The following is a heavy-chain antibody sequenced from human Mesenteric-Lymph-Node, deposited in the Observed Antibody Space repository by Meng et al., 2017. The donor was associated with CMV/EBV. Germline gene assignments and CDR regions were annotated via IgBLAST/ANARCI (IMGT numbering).Heavy chain of an antibody. V-gene: IGHV5-51*01. D-gene: IGHD1-26*01. CDR3: ARGSGSYSDYYFYGMDV. CDR2: IYPGDSDT. CDR1: GYSFTSYW. Sequence: GESLKISCKGSGYSFTSYWIGWVRQMPGKGLEWMGIIYPGDSDTRYSPSFQGQVTISTDKSINTAYLQWSSLKASDSAMYYCARGSGSYSDYYFYGMDVWGQGTTVTVSS. J-gene: IGHJ6*02.